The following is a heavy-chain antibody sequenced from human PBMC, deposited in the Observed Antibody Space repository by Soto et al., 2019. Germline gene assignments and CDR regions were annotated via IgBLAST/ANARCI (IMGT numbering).Heavy chain of an antibody. Sequence: PSETLSLTCTVSGASISGFYWSWIRKSAGKGLEWIGRIYATGTTDYNPSLKSRVMMSVDTSKKQFSLKLSTVTAADTAVYYCVRDGTKTLRDWFDHWGQGISVTVSS. J-gene: IGHJ5*02. D-gene: IGHD1-1*01. CDR2: IYATGTT. V-gene: IGHV4-4*07. CDR3: VRDGTKTLRDWFDH. CDR1: GASISGFY.